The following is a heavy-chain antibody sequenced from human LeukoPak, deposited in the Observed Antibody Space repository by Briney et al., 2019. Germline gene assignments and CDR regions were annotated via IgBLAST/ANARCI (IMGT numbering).Heavy chain of an antibody. J-gene: IGHJ4*02. V-gene: IGHV1-69*04. CDR1: GGTFSSYA. D-gene: IGHD5-12*01. CDR2: IIPILGIA. CDR3: AVNFVDIVATLAY. Sequence: GASVKVSCKASGGTFSSYAISWVRQAPGQGLEWMGRIIPILGIANYAQKFQGRVTITADKSTSTAYVELSSLRSEDTAVYYCAVNFVDIVATLAYWGQGTLVTVSS.